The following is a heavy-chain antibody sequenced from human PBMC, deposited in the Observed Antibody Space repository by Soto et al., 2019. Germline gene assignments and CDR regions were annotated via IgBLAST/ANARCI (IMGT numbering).Heavy chain of an antibody. CDR2: ISSGSSSI. CDR1: GFTFSRDS. V-gene: IGHV3-48*02. J-gene: IGHJ4*02. D-gene: IGHD4-17*01. Sequence: EVQLVESGGGLVQPGGSLRLSCAASGFTFSRDSMKWVRQAPGKGLEWVAYISSGSSSIFYADSVKGRFTISRDNAKNSLYLQMNCLRDEDTAVYYCIPDLIDDYGDYVSGFDYWGQGTLVTVSS. CDR3: IPDLIDDYGDYVSGFDY.